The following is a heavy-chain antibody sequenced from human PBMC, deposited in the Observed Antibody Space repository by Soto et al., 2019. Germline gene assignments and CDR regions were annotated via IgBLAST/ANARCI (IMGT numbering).Heavy chain of an antibody. CDR2: MYYSGST. CDR1: GGSISSDDYY. Sequence: SETLSLTCTVSGGSISSDDYYWSWIRQPPGKGLEWIAYMYYSGSTYYDPSLKSRVAISVDTSKNQFFLKLSSVIAADTAVYYCARGEGYAFDVWGQGTTVTGS. D-gene: IGHD3-3*01. CDR3: ARGEGYAFDV. V-gene: IGHV4-30-4*01. J-gene: IGHJ6*02.